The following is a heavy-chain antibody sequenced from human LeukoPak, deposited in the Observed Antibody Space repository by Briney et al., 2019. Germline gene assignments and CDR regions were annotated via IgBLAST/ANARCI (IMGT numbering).Heavy chain of an antibody. CDR1: GGSISSGGYY. D-gene: IGHD2-2*01. V-gene: IGHV4-30-2*01. Sequence: PSETLSLTCTVSGGSISSGGYYWSWIRQPPGKGRELIGYIYHSGSTYHNPSLKSRVTISVDRSKNQFSLKLSSVTAADAAVYYCARRLDIVVVPAAAGDAFDIWGQGTMVTVSS. J-gene: IGHJ3*02. CDR2: IYHSGST. CDR3: ARRLDIVVVPAAAGDAFDI.